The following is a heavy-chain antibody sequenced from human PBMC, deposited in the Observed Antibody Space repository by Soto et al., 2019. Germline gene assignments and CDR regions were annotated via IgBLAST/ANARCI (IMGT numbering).Heavy chain of an antibody. CDR2: IIPMLGTP. Sequence: QAQLVQSGAEVKMPGSSVKVSCKASGGTFRSYAMNWVRQGPGQGLEWMGRIIPMLGTPNYAQKFQARVNITADXYSXTXSMELSSLRSDDTAVYYCARAVVITAAVYEYYGMDVWGQGTTVTVSS. CDR1: GGTFRSYA. V-gene: IGHV1-69*11. CDR3: ARAVVITAAVYEYYGMDV. D-gene: IGHD6-13*01. J-gene: IGHJ6*02.